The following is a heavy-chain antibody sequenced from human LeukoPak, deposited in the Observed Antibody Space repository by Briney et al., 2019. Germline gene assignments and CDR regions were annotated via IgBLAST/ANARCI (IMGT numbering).Heavy chain of an antibody. CDR1: GGTFSSYA. D-gene: IGHD6-13*01. CDR3: ARDGYSSSWYVLVNYFDY. J-gene: IGHJ4*02. Sequence: SVEVSCKASGGTFSSYAISWVRQAPGQGLEWMGRIIPILGIANYAQKFQGRVTITADKSTSTAYMELSSLRSEDTAVYYCARDGYSSSWYVLVNYFDYWGQGTLVTVSS. CDR2: IIPILGIA. V-gene: IGHV1-69*04.